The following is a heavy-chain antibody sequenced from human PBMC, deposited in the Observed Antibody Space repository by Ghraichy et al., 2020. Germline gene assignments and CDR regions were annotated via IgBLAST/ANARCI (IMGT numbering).Heavy chain of an antibody. D-gene: IGHD3-3*01. CDR3: ARLIFGVVKGFDC. J-gene: IGHJ4*02. CDR2: ISSSGSAV. Sequence: GGSLRLSCAASGFTFKSYEMNWVRQAPGKGLEWVSYISSSGSAVDYADSVKGRFTISRDNAKNALYLQMNSLRDEDTAVYYCARLIFGVVKGFDCWGQGTLVTVSS. CDR1: GFTFKSYE. V-gene: IGHV3-48*03.